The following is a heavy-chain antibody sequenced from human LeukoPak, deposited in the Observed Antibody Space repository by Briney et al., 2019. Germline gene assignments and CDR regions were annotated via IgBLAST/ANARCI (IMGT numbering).Heavy chain of an antibody. CDR1: GGSISSGGYY. D-gene: IGHD6-13*01. J-gene: IGHJ4*02. V-gene: IGHV4-31*03. CDR2: IYYSGST. CDR3: ARGEDSSSWTSFDY. Sequence: SETLSLTCTVSGGSISSGGYYWSWIRQHPGKGLEWIGYIYYSGSTYYNPSLKSRVTISVDTSKNQFSLKLGSVTAADTAVYYCARGEDSSSWTSFDYWGQGTLVTVSS.